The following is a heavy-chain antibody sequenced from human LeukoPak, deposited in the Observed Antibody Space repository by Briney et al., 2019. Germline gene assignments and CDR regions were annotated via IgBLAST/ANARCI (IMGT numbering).Heavy chain of an antibody. D-gene: IGHD3-9*01. V-gene: IGHV3-23*01. Sequence: GGSLRLSCAAFGFTFSSYAMSWVRQAPGKGLEWVSAISGSGGSTYYADSVKGRFTISRDNSKNTLYLQMNSLRAEDTAVYYCATTSYDILGYHDYWGQGTLVTVSS. CDR3: ATTSYDILGYHDY. J-gene: IGHJ4*02. CDR2: ISGSGGST. CDR1: GFTFSSYA.